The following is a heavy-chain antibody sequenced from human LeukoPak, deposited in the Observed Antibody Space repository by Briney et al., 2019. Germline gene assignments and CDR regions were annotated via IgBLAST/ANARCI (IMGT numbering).Heavy chain of an antibody. CDR3: AKNSALTTLDY. Sequence: PGGSLRLSCAASGFTFSNCAMNWVRQAPGKGLEWVSAISGGGDSTDYADSVKGRFTISRDNSKNTLSLQMNSLRAEDTAVYYCAKNSALTTLDYWGQGTLVTVSS. CDR2: ISGGGDST. CDR1: GFTFSNCA. J-gene: IGHJ4*02. V-gene: IGHV3-23*01. D-gene: IGHD4-11*01.